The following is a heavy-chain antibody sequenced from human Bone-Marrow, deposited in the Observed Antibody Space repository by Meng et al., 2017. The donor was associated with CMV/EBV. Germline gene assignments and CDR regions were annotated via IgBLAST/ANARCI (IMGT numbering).Heavy chain of an antibody. D-gene: IGHD4-17*01. J-gene: IGHJ4*02. V-gene: IGHV4-59*01. CDR3: ARAVDYAKSFYFDY. CDR1: GVSTSGNY. CDR2: IHYSGIT. Sequence: GSLRLSCSVSGVSTSGNYWSWFRQPPGKGLQWIGYIHYSGITVYNPSLESRVTISVDTSKNQFSLNLNSVTTADTAVYYCARAVDYAKSFYFDYWGQGTLVTVSS.